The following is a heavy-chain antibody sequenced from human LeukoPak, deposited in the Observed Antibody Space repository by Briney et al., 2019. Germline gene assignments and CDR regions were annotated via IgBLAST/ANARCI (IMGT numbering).Heavy chain of an antibody. CDR2: IYYSGST. D-gene: IGHD4-17*01. CDR3: ARAPDYGDYDLYFDY. CDR1: GGSISSYY. V-gene: IGHV4-59*08. J-gene: IGHJ4*02. Sequence: SETLSLTCTVSGGSISSYYWSWIRQPPGKGLEWIGYIYYSGSTNYNPSLKSRVTISVDTSKNQFSLKLSSVTAADTVVYYCARAPDYGDYDLYFDYWGQGTLVTVSS.